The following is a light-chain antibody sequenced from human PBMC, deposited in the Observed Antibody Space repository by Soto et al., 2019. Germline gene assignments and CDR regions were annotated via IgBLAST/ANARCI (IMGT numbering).Light chain of an antibody. CDR1: QSISSW. Sequence: DIQMTQSPSTLSASVGDRVTITCRASQSISSWLAWYQQKPGKAPKLLIYKASSLESGVPSRFSGSGSGTEFTLTISSLHPDDFATYYCQQYNIYWTCGQGTKVEIK. J-gene: IGKJ1*01. V-gene: IGKV1-5*03. CDR3: QQYNIYWT. CDR2: KAS.